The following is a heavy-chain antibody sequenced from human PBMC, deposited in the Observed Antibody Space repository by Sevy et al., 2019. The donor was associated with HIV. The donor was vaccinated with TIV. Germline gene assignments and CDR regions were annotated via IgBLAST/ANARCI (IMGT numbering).Heavy chain of an antibody. V-gene: IGHV3-30-3*01. D-gene: IGHD2-15*01. CDR2: ISHDGSYK. CDR1: GFTFATYS. Sequence: GGSLRLSCAASGFTFATYSMHWLRQVPGAGLEWVATISHDGSYKYYTDSVKGRFTISRDNSKNTVDLQMNGLRPEDTSLFYCARDGFSHCIGDNCFSGGYFDPWGQGTLVTVSS. CDR3: ARDGFSHCIGDNCFSGGYFDP. J-gene: IGHJ5*02.